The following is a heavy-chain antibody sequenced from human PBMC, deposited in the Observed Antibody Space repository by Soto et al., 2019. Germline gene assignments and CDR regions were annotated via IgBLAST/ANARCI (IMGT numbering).Heavy chain of an antibody. Sequence: PSETLSLTCAVSGGSISSGGYSWSWIRQPPGKGLEWIGYIYHSGSTYYNPSLKSRVTISVDRSKNQFSLKLSSVTAADTAVYYCAREGITGTRWFGPWGQGTLVTVSS. D-gene: IGHD1-20*01. J-gene: IGHJ5*02. CDR3: AREGITGTRWFGP. V-gene: IGHV4-30-2*01. CDR2: IYHSGST. CDR1: GGSISSGGYS.